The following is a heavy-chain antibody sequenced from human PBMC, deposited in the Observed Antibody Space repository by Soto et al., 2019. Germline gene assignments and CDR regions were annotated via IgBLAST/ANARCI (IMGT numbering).Heavy chain of an antibody. Sequence: GGSLRLSCAASGFTFSSYAMHWVRQAPGKGLEWVAVISYDGSNKYYADSVKGRFTISRDNSKNTLYLQMNSLRAEDTAVYYCARDLIPLAAAGTLYYYYYYGMDVWGQGTTVTVSS. J-gene: IGHJ6*02. CDR1: GFTFSSYA. CDR3: ARDLIPLAAAGTLYYYYYYGMDV. D-gene: IGHD6-13*01. CDR2: ISYDGSNK. V-gene: IGHV3-30-3*01.